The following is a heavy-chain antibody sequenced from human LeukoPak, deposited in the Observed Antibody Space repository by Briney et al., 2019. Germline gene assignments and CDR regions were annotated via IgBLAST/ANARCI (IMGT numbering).Heavy chain of an antibody. J-gene: IGHJ4*02. D-gene: IGHD3-22*01. CDR1: GGSISSYY. V-gene: IGHV4-59*01. CDR2: IYYSGGT. CDR3: ARLGGYYDGSGYRDLYYFDY. Sequence: PSETLSLTCTVSGGSISSYYWSWLRQPPGKGLEWIGYIYYSGGTNYNPSLKSRVTTSVDTSKNQFSLKLSSVTAADTAVYYCARLGGYYDGSGYRDLYYFDYWGQGTLVTVSS.